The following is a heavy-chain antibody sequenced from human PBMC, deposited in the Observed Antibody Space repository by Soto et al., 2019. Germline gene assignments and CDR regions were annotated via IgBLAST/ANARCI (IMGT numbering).Heavy chain of an antibody. CDR1: GFTFSSYG. D-gene: IGHD5-18*01. CDR3: AKSYRGAFDI. CDR2: ISYDGSNK. V-gene: IGHV3-30*18. J-gene: IGHJ3*02. Sequence: GGSLSLSCAASGFTFSSYGMHWVRQAPGKGLEWVAVISYDGSNKYYADSVRGRFTISRDNSKNTLYLQMNSLRAEDTAVYYCAKSYRGAFDIWGQGTMVTVSS.